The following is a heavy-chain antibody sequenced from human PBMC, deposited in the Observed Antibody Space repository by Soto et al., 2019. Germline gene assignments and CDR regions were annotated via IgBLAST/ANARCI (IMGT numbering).Heavy chain of an antibody. CDR1: GGTFSSYA. CDR2: IIPIFGTA. J-gene: IGHJ5*02. V-gene: IGHV1-69*06. Sequence: QVQLVQSGAEVKKPGSSVKVSCKASGGTFSSYAISWVRQAPGQGLEWMGGIIPIFGTANYAQKFQGRVTLTADKSTRTACMELSSLRSEDTAVYYWARPRPPPGWFDPWGQGTLVTVSS. CDR3: ARPRPPPGWFDP.